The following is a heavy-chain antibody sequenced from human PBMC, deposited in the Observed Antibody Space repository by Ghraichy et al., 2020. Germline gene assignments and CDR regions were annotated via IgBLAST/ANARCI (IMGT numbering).Heavy chain of an antibody. V-gene: IGHV4-34*01. D-gene: IGHD3-10*01. J-gene: IGHJ6*02. Sequence: SETLSLTCAVYGGSFSGYYWSWIRQPPGKGLEWIGEINHSGSTNYNPSLKSRVTISVDTSKKQFSLKLSSVTAADTAVYYCARGMGSGSLAPEQYYYYGMDVWGQGTKVTVSS. CDR3: ARGMGSGSLAPEQYYYYGMDV. CDR1: GGSFSGYY. CDR2: INHSGST.